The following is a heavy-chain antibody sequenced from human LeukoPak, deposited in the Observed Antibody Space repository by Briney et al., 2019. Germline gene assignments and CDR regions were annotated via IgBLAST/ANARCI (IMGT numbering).Heavy chain of an antibody. Sequence: GGSLRLSCAASGFTFDSFSINWVRQAPGKGLEWVASISSSSTYIYYGGSVKGRFTISRDNAKNLVYLEMNSLRAEDTAVYYCAKDPPQGSGYRYYYYMDVWGKGTTVTISS. D-gene: IGHD3-22*01. CDR1: GFTFDSFS. V-gene: IGHV3-21*01. CDR2: ISSSSTYI. J-gene: IGHJ6*03. CDR3: AKDPPQGSGYRYYYYMDV.